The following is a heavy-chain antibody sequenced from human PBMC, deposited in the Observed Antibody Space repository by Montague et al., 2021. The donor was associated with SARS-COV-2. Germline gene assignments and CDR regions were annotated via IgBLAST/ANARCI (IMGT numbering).Heavy chain of an antibody. CDR3: AKDFDWHPDPSTDYFRYCIDL. V-gene: IGHV4-61*02. D-gene: IGHD3-9*01. CDR2: IYTSGST. CDR1: GDSITSGFYY. J-gene: IGHJ6*02. Sequence: TLSLTCAVSGDSITSGFYYWSWLRQPAGRGLEWIGRIYTSGSTYYNPSLKTRVTISLDRSKNQFSLILSSVTAADTAVYFCAKDFDWHPDPSTDYFRYCIDLWGQGTTVTVSS.